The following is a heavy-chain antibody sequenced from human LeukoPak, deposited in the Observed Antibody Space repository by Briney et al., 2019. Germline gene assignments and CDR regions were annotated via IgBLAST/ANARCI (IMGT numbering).Heavy chain of an antibody. Sequence: SETLSLTCTVSGGSISSYYWSWIRQPPGKGLEWIGYIYYSGSTNYNPSLKSRVTISVDTSKNQFSLKLSSVTAADTAVYYCASGLLGGFDPWGQGTLVTVSS. V-gene: IGHV4-59*08. CDR3: ASGLLGGFDP. D-gene: IGHD1-26*01. CDR1: GGSISSYY. J-gene: IGHJ5*02. CDR2: IYYSGST.